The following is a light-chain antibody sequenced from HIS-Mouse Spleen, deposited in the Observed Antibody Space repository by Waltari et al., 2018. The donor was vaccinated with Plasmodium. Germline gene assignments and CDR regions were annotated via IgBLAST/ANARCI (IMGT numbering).Light chain of an antibody. Sequence: QSALTPPPSASGSPGQSVTIPCPGTRSDVGGSNYVPWYQQHPGKAPKLMIYEVSKRPSGVPDRFSGSKSGNTASLTVSGLQAEDEADYYCSSYAGSNNVVFGGGTKLTVL. V-gene: IGLV2-8*01. CDR1: RSDVGGSNY. J-gene: IGLJ2*01. CDR3: SSYAGSNNVV. CDR2: EVS.